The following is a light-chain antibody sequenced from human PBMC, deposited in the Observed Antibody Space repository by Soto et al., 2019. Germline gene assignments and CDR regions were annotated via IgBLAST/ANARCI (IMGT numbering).Light chain of an antibody. CDR1: QSVSSTY. Sequence: DIVLTQSPGTLSLSPGARAILSCRASQSVSSTYLAWYQQKPGQAPRLLIYVTSNRATGIPARFSGSGSGTDYTLTISSLEPEDSAVYYCHQRQSWPRTFGQGTKVDIK. V-gene: IGKV3-11*01. CDR3: HQRQSWPRT. J-gene: IGKJ1*01. CDR2: VTS.